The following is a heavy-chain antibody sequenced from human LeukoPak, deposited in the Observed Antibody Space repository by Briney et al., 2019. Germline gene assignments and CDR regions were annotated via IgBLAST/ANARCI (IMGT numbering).Heavy chain of an antibody. CDR1: GFTVSSNY. CDR2: IYTGGNT. D-gene: IGHD6-13*01. Sequence: GGSLRLSCAASGFTVSSNYMSWVRQAPGKGLEWVSVIYTGGNTYYADSVKGRFTISRDHSKNTLYLRMNSLRVEDTAVYYCARDPYSSSCYLDWGQGTLVTVSS. V-gene: IGHV3-53*01. J-gene: IGHJ4*02. CDR3: ARDPYSSSCYLD.